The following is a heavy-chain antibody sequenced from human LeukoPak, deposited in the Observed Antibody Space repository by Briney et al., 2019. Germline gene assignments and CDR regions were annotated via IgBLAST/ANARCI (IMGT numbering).Heavy chain of an antibody. D-gene: IGHD7-27*01. V-gene: IGHV3-23*01. CDR1: GFTFSSYA. CDR2: FSGSGGST. J-gene: IGHJ6*03. Sequence: GGSLRLSCAASGFTFSSYAMSWVRQAPGKGLEWVSAFSGSGGSTYYADSVKGRFTISRDNSKNTLYLQMNSLRAEDTAVYYCARALTGELPFYYFYMDVWGKGTTVTVSS. CDR3: ARALTGELPFYYFYMDV.